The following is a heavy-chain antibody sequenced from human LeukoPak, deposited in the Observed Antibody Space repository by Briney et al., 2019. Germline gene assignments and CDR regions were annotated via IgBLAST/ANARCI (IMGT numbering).Heavy chain of an antibody. J-gene: IGHJ4*02. Sequence: SETLSLTCAVYGGSFSGYYWSWIRQPPGKGLEWIGEINHSGSTNYNPSLKSRVTISVDTSKNQFSLKLSSVTAADTAVYYCARETIRVRGSSGWYNYWGQGTLVTVSS. V-gene: IGHV4-34*01. D-gene: IGHD6-19*01. CDR2: INHSGST. CDR3: ARETIRVRGSSGWYNY. CDR1: GGSFSGYY.